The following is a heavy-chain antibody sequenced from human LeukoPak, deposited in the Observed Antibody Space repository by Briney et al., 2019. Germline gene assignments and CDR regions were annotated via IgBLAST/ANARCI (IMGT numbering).Heavy chain of an antibody. V-gene: IGHV3-53*01. CDR1: GFTVSSNY. Sequence: PGGSLRLSCAASGFTVSSNYMSWVRQAPGKGLEWVSVIYSGGSTYYADSVKGRFTIPRDNSKNTLYLQMNSLRAEDTAVYYCARGGIVVVPAARPPDAFDIWGQGTMVTVSS. D-gene: IGHD2-2*01. J-gene: IGHJ3*02. CDR2: IYSGGST. CDR3: ARGGIVVVPAARPPDAFDI.